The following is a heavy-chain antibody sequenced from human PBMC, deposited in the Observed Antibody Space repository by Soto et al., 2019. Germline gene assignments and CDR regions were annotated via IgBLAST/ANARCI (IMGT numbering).Heavy chain of an antibody. CDR3: ARVGPGAEAWFGH. D-gene: IGHD2-2*01. CDR1: GHTFSNSG. Sequence: ASVKLSSKTPGHTFSNSGITCARHTPGQRLEWLGWISVYSDGTNYAQKFPGRVAMTTDTSTTTAYMELRRQRSDDTAVYCCARVGPGAEAWFGHWGQGTLVTVSS. J-gene: IGHJ5*02. V-gene: IGHV1-18*04. CDR2: ISVYSDGT.